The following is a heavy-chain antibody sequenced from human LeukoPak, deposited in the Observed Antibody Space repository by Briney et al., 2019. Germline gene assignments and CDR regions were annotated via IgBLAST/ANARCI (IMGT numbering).Heavy chain of an antibody. CDR2: ISWNSGSI. CDR1: GFTFSSYA. CDR3: AKDISGYYSTEYFQH. D-gene: IGHD3-22*01. J-gene: IGHJ1*01. Sequence: GGSLRLSCAASGFTFSSYAMHWVRQAPGKGLEWVSGISWNSGSIGYADSVKGRFTISRDNAKNSLYLQMNSLRAEDTALYYCAKDISGYYSTEYFQHWGQGTLVTVSS. V-gene: IGHV3-9*01.